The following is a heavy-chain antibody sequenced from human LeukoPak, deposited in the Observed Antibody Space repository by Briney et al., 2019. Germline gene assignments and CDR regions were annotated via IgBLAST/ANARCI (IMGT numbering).Heavy chain of an antibody. Sequence: GGYLRLYCAASGFTFSSYSMNRVRQAPGKGLEWVSSISSSSSYIYYADSVKGRFTISRDNAKNSLYLQMNSLRAEDTAVYYWARVEGGRWYGYWGQGTLVTVSS. CDR2: ISSSSSYI. CDR1: GFTFSSYS. CDR3: ARVEGGRWYGY. J-gene: IGHJ4*02. V-gene: IGHV3-21*01. D-gene: IGHD4-23*01.